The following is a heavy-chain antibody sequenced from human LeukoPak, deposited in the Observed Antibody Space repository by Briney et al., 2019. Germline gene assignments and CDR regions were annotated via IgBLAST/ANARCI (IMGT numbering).Heavy chain of an antibody. CDR3: ATGPPDRYYYYGMDV. Sequence: ASVKVSCKASGYTFTSYGISWVRQAPGQGLEWMGWISAYNGNTNYAQKFQGRVTMTEDTSTDTAYMELSSLRSEDTAVYYCATGPPDRYYYYGMDVWGQGTTVTVSS. CDR1: GYTFTSYG. V-gene: IGHV1-18*01. CDR2: ISAYNGNT. J-gene: IGHJ6*02.